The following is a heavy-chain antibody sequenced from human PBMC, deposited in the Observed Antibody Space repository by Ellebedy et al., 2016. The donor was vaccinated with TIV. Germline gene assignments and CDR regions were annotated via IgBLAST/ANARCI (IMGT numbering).Heavy chain of an antibody. CDR1: GFTFSNYA. J-gene: IGHJ3*02. CDR3: ARDWEYYYDSSGYQGNAFDI. D-gene: IGHD3-22*01. Sequence: GESLKISCAASGFTFSNYALHWVRQAPGKGLEWVASVSFDGTDKYYADSVKGRFTISRDNAKNSLYLQMNSLRAEDTAVYYCARDWEYYYDSSGYQGNAFDIWGQGTMVTVSS. CDR2: VSFDGTDK. V-gene: IGHV3-30*07.